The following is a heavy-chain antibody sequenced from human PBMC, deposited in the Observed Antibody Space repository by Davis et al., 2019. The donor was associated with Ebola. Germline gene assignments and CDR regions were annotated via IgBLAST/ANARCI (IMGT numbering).Heavy chain of an antibody. CDR3: TRSISYRGSNSDY. D-gene: IGHD4-23*01. V-gene: IGHV5-51*01. CDR2: IYPGDSDT. Sequence: GESLKISCKGSGYSFTTYWIAWVRQTPAKGLEWMGMIYPGDSDTRYSPSFQGPITISVDQSISTAYLHWSSLKASDTAIYYCTRSISYRGSNSDYWGQGTLVTVSS. J-gene: IGHJ4*02. CDR1: GYSFTTYW.